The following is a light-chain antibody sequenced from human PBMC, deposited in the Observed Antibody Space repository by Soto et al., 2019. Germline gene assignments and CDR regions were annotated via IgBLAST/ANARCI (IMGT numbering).Light chain of an antibody. V-gene: IGKV3-20*01. CDR1: QSVSSN. CDR3: KQYDNSPIT. J-gene: IGKJ5*01. Sequence: EIVMTQSPATLSVSPGERATLSCRASQSVSSNLAWYQQKPGQAPRLLIYGASSRATGIHDRFSGTGSETDFTLTISRLEPEDFAVYYCKQYDNSPITFGQGTRLEIK. CDR2: GAS.